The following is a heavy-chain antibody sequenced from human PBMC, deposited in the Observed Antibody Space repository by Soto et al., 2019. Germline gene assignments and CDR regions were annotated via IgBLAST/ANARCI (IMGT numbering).Heavy chain of an antibody. J-gene: IGHJ5*02. CDR2: VSSSSTYI. Sequence: GGSMRLSCVASGFTINNSSMNWVRQAPGKGLEYVSSVSSSSTYIYYADSVKGRFTISRDNAKNSLYLQMNSLRAEDTAVYYCARPIPGLAAAGYNWFDPWGQGTLVTVSS. D-gene: IGHD6-13*01. CDR1: GFTINNSS. V-gene: IGHV3-21*06. CDR3: ARPIPGLAAAGYNWFDP.